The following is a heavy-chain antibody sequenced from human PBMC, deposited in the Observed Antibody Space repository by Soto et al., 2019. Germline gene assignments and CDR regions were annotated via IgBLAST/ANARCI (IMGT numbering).Heavy chain of an antibody. CDR3: ARYRITIFGVVPPPSYYYYGMDV. V-gene: IGHV1-69*13. J-gene: IGHJ6*02. CDR2: IIPIFGTA. CDR1: GGTFSSYA. D-gene: IGHD3-3*01. Sequence: SVKVACKASGGTFSSYAISWVRQAPGQGLEWMGGIIPIFGTANYAQKFQGRFTVTADESTSTAYMELRSLRSEDTAVYYCARYRITIFGVVPPPSYYYYGMDVWGQGTTVT.